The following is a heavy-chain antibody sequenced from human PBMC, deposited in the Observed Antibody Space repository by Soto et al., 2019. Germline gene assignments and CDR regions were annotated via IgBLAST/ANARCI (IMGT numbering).Heavy chain of an antibody. J-gene: IGHJ4*02. CDR2: INLSGSST. Sequence: EVQLLESGGGLVQPGGSLRLSCAASGFTFSSYAMSWVRQAPGKGLEWVSAINLSGSSTYYAGSVKGRFTISRDNSENTLYLQLNSLRAEDTALYYCSKGGYNWNGPFEFWGRGTLVTVSS. V-gene: IGHV3-23*05. CDR3: SKGGYNWNGPFEF. D-gene: IGHD1-1*01. CDR1: GFTFSSYA.